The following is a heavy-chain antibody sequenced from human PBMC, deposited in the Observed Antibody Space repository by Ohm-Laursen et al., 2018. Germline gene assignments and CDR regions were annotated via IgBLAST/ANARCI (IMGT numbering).Heavy chain of an antibody. J-gene: IGHJ4*02. Sequence: SLRLSCSASGFTFSSYSMNWVRQAPGKGLEWVSSISSSSSYIYYADSVKGRFTISRDNAKNSLYLQMNSLRAEDTAVYYCASEYGGWIDYWGQGTLVTVSS. D-gene: IGHD4-23*01. CDR2: ISSSSSYI. CDR3: ASEYGGWIDY. V-gene: IGHV3-21*01. CDR1: GFTFSSYS.